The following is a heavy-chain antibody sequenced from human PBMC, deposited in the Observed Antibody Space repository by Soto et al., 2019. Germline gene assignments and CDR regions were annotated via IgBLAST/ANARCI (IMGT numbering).Heavy chain of an antibody. Sequence: GGSLRLSCAASGFTFSSYAMHWVRQAPGKGLEWVAVISYDGSNKYYADSVKGRFTISRDNSKNTLYLQMNSLRAEDTAVCYCARDSSSWYYGMDVWGQGTTVTVSS. J-gene: IGHJ6*02. CDR1: GFTFSSYA. V-gene: IGHV3-30-3*01. D-gene: IGHD6-13*01. CDR2: ISYDGSNK. CDR3: ARDSSSWYYGMDV.